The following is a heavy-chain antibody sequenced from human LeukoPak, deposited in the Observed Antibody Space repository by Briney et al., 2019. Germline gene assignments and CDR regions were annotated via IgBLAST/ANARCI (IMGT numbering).Heavy chain of an antibody. V-gene: IGHV4-34*01. Sequence: SETLSLTCAVYGGSFSGYYWSWIRQRPGKGLEWIGEINHSGSTNYNPSLKSRVTISVDTSKNQFSLKLSSVTAADTAVYYCARSGVVRGVITHKTIDYWGQGTLVTVSS. CDR3: ARSGVVRGVITHKTIDY. CDR2: INHSGST. CDR1: GGSFSGYY. D-gene: IGHD3-10*01. J-gene: IGHJ4*02.